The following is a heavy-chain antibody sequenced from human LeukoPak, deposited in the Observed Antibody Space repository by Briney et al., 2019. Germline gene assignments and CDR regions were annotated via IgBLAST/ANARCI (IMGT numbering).Heavy chain of an antibody. CDR1: GFSFIDYY. J-gene: IGHJ4*02. CDR2: IKSKTDGGTT. CDR3: TTDPYGDYFGY. V-gene: IGHV3-15*01. Sequence: GGSLRLSCVASGFSFIDYYMSWIRQAPGKGLEWVGRIKSKTDGGTTDYAAPVKGRFTISRDDSKNTLYLQMNSLKTEDTAVYYCTTDPYGDYFGYWGQGTLVTVSS. D-gene: IGHD4-17*01.